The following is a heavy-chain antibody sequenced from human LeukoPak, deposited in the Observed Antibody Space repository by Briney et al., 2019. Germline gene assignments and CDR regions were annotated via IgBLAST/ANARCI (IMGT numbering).Heavy chain of an antibody. D-gene: IGHD5-18*01. CDR2: ISSNGGST. CDR3: VKDGDTAMVTFDY. V-gene: IGHV3-64D*06. Sequence: GGSLRLCCSASGFTFSSYAMHWVRQAPGKGLEYVSAISSNGGSTYYADSVKGRFTISRDNSKNTLYLQMSSLRAEDTAVYYCVKDGDTAMVTFDYWGQGTLVTVSS. J-gene: IGHJ4*02. CDR1: GFTFSSYA.